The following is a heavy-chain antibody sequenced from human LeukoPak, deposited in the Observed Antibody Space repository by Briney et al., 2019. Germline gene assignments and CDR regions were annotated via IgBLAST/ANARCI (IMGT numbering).Heavy chain of an antibody. Sequence: PSGTLSLTCAVSGGSISSSNWWSWARQPPGKGLEWIGEIYHSGSTNYSPSLKSRVTISVDKSKNQFSLKLSSVTAADTAVYYCARDAGYYTYYGMDVWGQGTTVTVSS. D-gene: IGHD3/OR15-3a*01. J-gene: IGHJ6*02. CDR2: IYHSGST. CDR3: ARDAGYYTYYGMDV. V-gene: IGHV4-4*02. CDR1: GGSISSSNW.